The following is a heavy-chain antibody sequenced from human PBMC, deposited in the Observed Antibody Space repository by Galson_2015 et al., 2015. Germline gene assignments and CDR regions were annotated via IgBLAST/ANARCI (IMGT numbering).Heavy chain of an antibody. CDR2: ISGDTRTI. D-gene: IGHD6-13*01. J-gene: IGHJ4*02. CDR1: GFTFTKYG. CDR3: AKDSTSREAPD. Sequence: SLRLSCAASGFTFTKYGMTWVRQAPGKGLEWDSVISGDTRTIHYADSVKGRFTTSRDNSKNTVYLQMNSLRAEDTAVYYCAKDSTSREAPDWGQGTLVTVSS. V-gene: IGHV3-23*01.